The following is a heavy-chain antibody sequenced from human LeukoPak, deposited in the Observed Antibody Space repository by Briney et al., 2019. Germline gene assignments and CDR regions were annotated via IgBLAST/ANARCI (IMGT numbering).Heavy chain of an antibody. D-gene: IGHD2-2*01. J-gene: IGHJ6*02. V-gene: IGHV1-46*01. CDR1: GYTFTIYY. Sequence: GASVTVSFTASGYTFTIYYMHWVRQAPGQGLEWMGIINPSGGSTSYAQKFQGRVTMTRDTSTSTVYMELSSLRSEDTAVYYCARTLPAAGRSYYYGMDVWGQGTTVSVSS. CDR3: ARTLPAAGRSYYYGMDV. CDR2: INPSGGST.